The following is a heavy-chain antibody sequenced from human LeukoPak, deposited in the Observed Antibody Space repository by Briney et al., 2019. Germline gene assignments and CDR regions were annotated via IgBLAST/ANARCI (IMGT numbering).Heavy chain of an antibody. V-gene: IGHV4-34*01. Sequence: SETLSLTCAVYGWSFTGYYWSWIRQPPRKGLEWIGEINHSGCTNYNPSLKSRVTISVDTSKNQFSLKLSSVTAADTAVYYCARGQKHYYGSGSYYSHLVDYWGQGTLVTVSS. CDR1: GWSFTGYY. D-gene: IGHD3-10*01. CDR3: ARGQKHYYGSGSYYSHLVDY. J-gene: IGHJ4*02. CDR2: INHSGCT.